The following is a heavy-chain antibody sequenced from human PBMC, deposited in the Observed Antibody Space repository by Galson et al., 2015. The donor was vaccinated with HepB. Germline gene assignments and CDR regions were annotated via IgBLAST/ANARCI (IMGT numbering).Heavy chain of an antibody. D-gene: IGHD3-3*01. CDR2: IWYDGSNK. CDR1: GFTFSSYG. V-gene: IGHV3-33*01. Sequence: SLRLSCAASGFTFSSYGMHWVRQAPGKGLEWVAVIWYDGSNKYYADSVKGRFTISRDNSKNTLYLQMNSLRAEDTAVYYCARDAATYYDFWSGYRPLDYMDVWGKGTTVTVSS. CDR3: ARDAATYYDFWSGYRPLDYMDV. J-gene: IGHJ6*03.